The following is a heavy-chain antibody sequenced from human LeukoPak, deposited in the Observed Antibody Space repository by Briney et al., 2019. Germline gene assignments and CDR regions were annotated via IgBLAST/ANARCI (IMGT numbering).Heavy chain of an antibody. V-gene: IGHV3-48*01. CDR3: ARDLREWLQFFDS. D-gene: IGHD5-12*01. CDR2: ISSSSSSI. CDR1: GFTFSSFS. J-gene: IGHJ4*02. Sequence: QAGGSLRLSCAASGFTFSSFSMNWVRQAPGKGLEWLSYISSSSSSIYYADSVKGRFTISRDNAKNSLYLQMNSLRAEDTAVYYCARDLREWLQFFDSWGQGTLVTVSS.